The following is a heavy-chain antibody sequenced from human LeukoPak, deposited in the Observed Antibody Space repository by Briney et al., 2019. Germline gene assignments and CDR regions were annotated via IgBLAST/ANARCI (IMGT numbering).Heavy chain of an antibody. CDR2: IYSGGST. D-gene: IGHD3-3*01. J-gene: IGHJ1*01. CDR1: GFTVSSNY. V-gene: IGHV3-53*01. CDR3: ARNKYDFWSGLSFQH. Sequence: GGSLRLSCAASGFTVSSNYMSWVHQAPGKGLEWVSVIYSGGSTYYADSVKGRFTISRDNSKNTLYLQMNSLRAEDTAVYYCARNKYDFWSGLSFQHWGQGTLVTVSS.